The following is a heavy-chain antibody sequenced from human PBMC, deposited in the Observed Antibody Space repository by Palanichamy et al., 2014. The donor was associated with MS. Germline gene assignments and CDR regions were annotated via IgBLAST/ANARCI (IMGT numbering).Heavy chain of an antibody. V-gene: IGHV3-11*01. Sequence: GGSLRLTCAASGFIFSGHHMRWMRQAPGKGPECLSYISSSGNSIYYADSVKGRFTISRDNVKASLFLQMNSLRAEDTAVYYCAVAPGDYRNLWGQGTLVTVSS. CDR2: ISSSGNSI. D-gene: IGHD4-17*01. CDR3: AVAPGDYRNL. J-gene: IGHJ5*02. CDR1: GFIFSGHH.